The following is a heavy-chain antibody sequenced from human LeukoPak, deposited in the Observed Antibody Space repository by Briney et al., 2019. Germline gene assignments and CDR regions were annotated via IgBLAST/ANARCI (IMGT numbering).Heavy chain of an antibody. CDR3: AKELSSGYGMEV. CDR2: IKQDGSEK. Sequence: PGGSLRLSCAASGFTFSSYWMSWVRQAPGKGLEWVANIKQDGSEKYYVDSVKGRLTISRDNAKNSLYLQMNSLRADDTAVYYCAKELSSGYGMEVWGQGTTVTVSS. V-gene: IGHV3-7*01. J-gene: IGHJ6*02. D-gene: IGHD6-19*01. CDR1: GFTFSSYW.